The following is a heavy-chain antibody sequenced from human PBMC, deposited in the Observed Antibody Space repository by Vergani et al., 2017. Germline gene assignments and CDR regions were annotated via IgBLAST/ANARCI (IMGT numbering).Heavy chain of an antibody. J-gene: IGHJ3*02. CDR2: ISAYNGNT. CDR1: GYTFTSYG. D-gene: IGHD6-19*01. V-gene: IGHV1-18*01. Sequence: QVQLVQSGAEVKKPGASVKVSCKASGYTFTSYGISWVRQAPGQGLEWMGWISAYNGNTNYAQKLQGRVTMTTETSKSTAYMELRRLRSDATAVYYCARDISSGWEGADDAFDIWGQGTMVTVSS. CDR3: ARDISSGWEGADDAFDI.